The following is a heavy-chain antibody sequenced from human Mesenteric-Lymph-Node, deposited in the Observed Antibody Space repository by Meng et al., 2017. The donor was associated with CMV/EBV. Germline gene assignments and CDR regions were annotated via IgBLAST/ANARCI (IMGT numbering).Heavy chain of an antibody. CDR3: ARDLFGSYPQGGAGY. CDR1: GYTFSSFG. CDR2: ISGYNGNT. V-gene: IGHV1-18*01. J-gene: IGHJ4*02. D-gene: IGHD3-10*01. Sequence: ASVKVSCKASGYTFSSFGISWVRQAPGQGLEWMGWISGYNGNTDSEEKFRDRVTMTMDTSTNTAYLDLRSLRSDDTAVYYCARDLFGSYPQGGAGYWGQGTLVIVSS.